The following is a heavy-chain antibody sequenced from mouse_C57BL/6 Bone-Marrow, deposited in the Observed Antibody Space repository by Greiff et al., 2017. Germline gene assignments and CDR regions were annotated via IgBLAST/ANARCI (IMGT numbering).Heavy chain of an antibody. CDR2: IYPRSGNT. CDR3: ARLRRFDY. CDR1: GYTFTSYG. J-gene: IGHJ2*01. D-gene: IGHD2-12*01. Sequence: QVQLKESGAELARPGASVKLSCKASGYTFTSYGISWVKQRTGQGLEWIGEIYPRSGNTYYNEKFKGKATLTADKSSSTAYMELRSLTSEDSAVYFCARLRRFDYWGQGTTLTVSS. V-gene: IGHV1-81*01.